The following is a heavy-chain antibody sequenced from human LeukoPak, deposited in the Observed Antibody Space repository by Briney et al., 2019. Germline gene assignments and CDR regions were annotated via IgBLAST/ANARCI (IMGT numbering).Heavy chain of an antibody. Sequence: GGFLRLSCAASGFTFDDYGMSWVRQAPGKGLEWVSGINWNGGSTGYADSVKGRFTISRDNAKNSLYLQMNSLRAEDTALYHCARNERRYDFWSGYPVGEGWFDPWGQGTLVTVSS. J-gene: IGHJ5*02. CDR3: ARNERRYDFWSGYPVGEGWFDP. D-gene: IGHD3-3*01. CDR2: INWNGGST. CDR1: GFTFDDYG. V-gene: IGHV3-20*01.